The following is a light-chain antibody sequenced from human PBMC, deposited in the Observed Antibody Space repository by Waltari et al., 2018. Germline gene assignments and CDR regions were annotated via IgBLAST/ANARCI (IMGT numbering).Light chain of an antibody. CDR3: QQYYNAPLT. Sequence: DIVMTQSPDSLAVSLGERATINCKSSQSILYRSSNRNALAWYQQKPGQPPKLLFFWAATRGSGAPDRFSVSGSGTDFTLTISSLQAEDVAVYYCQQYYNAPLTFGGGTKVEIK. V-gene: IGKV4-1*01. CDR2: WAA. J-gene: IGKJ4*01. CDR1: QSILYRSSNRNA.